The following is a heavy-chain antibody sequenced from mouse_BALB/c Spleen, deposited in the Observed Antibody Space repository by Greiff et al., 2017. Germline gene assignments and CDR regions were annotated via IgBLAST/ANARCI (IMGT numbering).Heavy chain of an antibody. Sequence: VQLQESGAELVRPGSSVKISCKASGYAFSSYWMYWVKQRPGQGLEWIGEINPSNGGTNFNEKFKSKATLTVDKSSSTAYMQLSSLTSEDSAVYYCTRGRDDGGQGTTLTVSA. CDR1: GYAFSSYW. CDR2: INPSNGGT. V-gene: IGHV1S81*02. J-gene: IGHJ2*01. CDR3: TRGRDD.